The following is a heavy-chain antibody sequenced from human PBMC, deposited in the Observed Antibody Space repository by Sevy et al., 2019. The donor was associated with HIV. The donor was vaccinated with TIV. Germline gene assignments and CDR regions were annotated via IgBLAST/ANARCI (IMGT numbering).Heavy chain of an antibody. Sequence: ASVKVSCKASGYTFTSYGISWVRQAPGQGLEWMGWISAYNGNTNYAQKLQGRVTMTTDTSTSTAYMELRSLRSDDTVVYYCARDEYSGYDSGLFDYWGQGTLVTVSS. CDR3: ARDEYSGYDSGLFDY. CDR1: GYTFTSYG. D-gene: IGHD5-12*01. CDR2: ISAYNGNT. J-gene: IGHJ4*02. V-gene: IGHV1-18*01.